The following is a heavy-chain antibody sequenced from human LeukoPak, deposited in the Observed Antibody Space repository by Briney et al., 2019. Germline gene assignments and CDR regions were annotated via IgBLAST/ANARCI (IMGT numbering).Heavy chain of an antibody. D-gene: IGHD1-1*01. CDR1: GGSINNYY. J-gene: IGHJ4*02. Sequence: PSETLSLTCTVSGGSINNYYWSWIRQPPGKGLEWIGYIYHTGGTNYNPSLKGRVTISVDTSKNQFSLNLSSVTAADTAVYYCARVGDWNDLVYWGQGALVTVSS. V-gene: IGHV4-59*01. CDR3: ARVGDWNDLVY. CDR2: IYHTGGT.